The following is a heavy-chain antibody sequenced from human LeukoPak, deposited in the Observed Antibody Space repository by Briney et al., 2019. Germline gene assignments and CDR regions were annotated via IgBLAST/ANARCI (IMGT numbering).Heavy chain of an antibody. J-gene: IGHJ5*02. CDR3: ASIYGGNWFDP. Sequence: SETLSLTCTVSGGSISNYYWSWIRQPPGKGLEWIGYIYYSGSTNYNPSLKSRVTISVDTSKNQFSLKLSSVTAADTAVYYCASIYGGNWFDPWGQGTLVTVSS. CDR2: IYYSGST. CDR1: GGSISNYY. V-gene: IGHV4-59*12. D-gene: IGHD4-23*01.